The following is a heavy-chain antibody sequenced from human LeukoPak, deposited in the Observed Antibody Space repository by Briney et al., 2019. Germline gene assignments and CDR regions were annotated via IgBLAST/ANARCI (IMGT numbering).Heavy chain of an antibody. CDR2: IKLDGSEK. V-gene: IGHV3-7*01. D-gene: IGHD4-23*01. Sequence: GGSLRLSCVASGFTFGKYWMSWVRQAPGKGLEWVANIKLDGSEKNYVDSVKGRFTISRDNTKNSLYLQMNSLRAEDAAVYYCVRGNDYGGPHYWGQGTLVTVSS. CDR3: VRGNDYGGPHY. J-gene: IGHJ4*02. CDR1: GFTFGKYW.